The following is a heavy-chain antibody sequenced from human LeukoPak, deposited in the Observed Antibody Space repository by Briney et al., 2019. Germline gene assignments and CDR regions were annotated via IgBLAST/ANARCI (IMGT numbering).Heavy chain of an antibody. J-gene: IGHJ4*02. CDR1: GGSVSSGSYY. V-gene: IGHV4-61*01. D-gene: IGHD3-22*01. CDR2: IYYSGST. Sequence: SETLSLTCTVSGGSVSSGSYYWSWIRQPPGKGLEWIGYIYYSGSTNYNPSLKSRVTISVDTSKNQFSLKLSSVTAADTAVYYCARGYDSSAYYPFNYWGQGTLVTVSS. CDR3: ARGYDSSAYYPFNY.